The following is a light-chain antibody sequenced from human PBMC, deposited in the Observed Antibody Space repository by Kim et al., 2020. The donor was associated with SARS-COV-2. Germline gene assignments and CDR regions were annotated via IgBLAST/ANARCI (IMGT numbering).Light chain of an antibody. CDR2: RDS. J-gene: IGLJ2*01. Sequence: ALGQRDTMNCAGNNNGTKKDHWYQQRPGQGHLLVIFRDSHRTSGISEQVSGSNSGNTDSLTISRAEAENEDDFYCQVWDSTTASWVFGGGTQLTVL. CDR3: QVWDSTTASWV. V-gene: IGLV3-9*01. CDR1: NNGTKK.